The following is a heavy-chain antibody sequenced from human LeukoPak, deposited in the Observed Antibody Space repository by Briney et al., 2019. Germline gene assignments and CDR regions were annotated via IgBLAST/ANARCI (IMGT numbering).Heavy chain of an antibody. CDR1: GFTFSSCW. CDR2: IKQDGNEK. J-gene: IGHJ4*02. CDR3: ARAPFYYDSSGYPYFDG. Sequence: GGSLRLSCAASGFTFSSCWMTWVRQAPGKGLEWVANIKQDGNEKYYVDSVKGRFTISRDNSKNTLYLQMNSLRAEDTALYYCARAPFYYDSSGYPYFDGWGQGTLVTVSS. V-gene: IGHV3-7*05. D-gene: IGHD3-22*01.